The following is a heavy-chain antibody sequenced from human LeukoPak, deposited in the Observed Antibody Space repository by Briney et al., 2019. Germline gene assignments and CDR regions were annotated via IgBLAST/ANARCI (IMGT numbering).Heavy chain of an antibody. J-gene: IGHJ4*02. D-gene: IGHD6-6*01. V-gene: IGHV1-69*05. CDR1: GGTFSSYA. CDR3: ARHYSSSSLLFDY. Sequence: SVKVSCKASGGTFSSYAISWVRQAPGQGLEWMGGIIPIFGTANYAQKFQGRVTITTDESTSTAYMELSSLRSEDTAVYYCARHYSSSSLLFDYWGQGTLVTVSS. CDR2: IIPIFGTA.